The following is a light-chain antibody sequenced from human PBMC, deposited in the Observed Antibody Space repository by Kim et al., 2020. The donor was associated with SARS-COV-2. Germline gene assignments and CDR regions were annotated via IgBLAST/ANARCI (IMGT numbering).Light chain of an antibody. CDR3: QSYDSSLTGYV. Sequence: VTTPCSTTSSHSGAGYDVHWYQQLPGTAPKPPIYTTNNRPSGVPDRFSGSKSGTSASLAITGLQAEDEADYYCQSYDSSLTGYVFGPGTKVTVL. V-gene: IGLV1-40*01. J-gene: IGLJ1*01. CDR2: TTN. CDR1: SSHSGAGYD.